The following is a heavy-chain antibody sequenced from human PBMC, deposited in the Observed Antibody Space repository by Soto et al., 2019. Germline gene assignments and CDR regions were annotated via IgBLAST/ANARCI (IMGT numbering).Heavy chain of an antibody. J-gene: IGHJ5*02. CDR3: ARRVFRCSSTSCHPGWFDP. Sequence: PGESLKISCKGSGYSFTSYWIGWVRQMPGKGLEWMGITYPGDSDTRYSPSFQGQVTISADKSISTAYLQWSSLKASDTAMYYCARRVFRCSSTSCHPGWFDPWGQGTLVTVSS. CDR1: GYSFTSYW. D-gene: IGHD2-2*01. CDR2: TYPGDSDT. V-gene: IGHV5-51*01.